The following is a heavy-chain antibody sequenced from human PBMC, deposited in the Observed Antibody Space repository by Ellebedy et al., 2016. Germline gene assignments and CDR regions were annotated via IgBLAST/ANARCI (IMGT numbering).Heavy chain of an antibody. CDR3: ARHGSGSSSIDY. V-gene: IGHV3-33*01. J-gene: IGHJ4*02. CDR1: GFTFSLYG. CDR2: IWDDGSHK. Sequence: GESLKISXAASGFTFSLYGMHWVRQAPGKGLEWVAVIWDDGSHKYYRDSVKGRFTISRDNSTNTLDLQMNNLRAEDTAVYYCARHGSGSSSIDYWGEGTLVTVSS. D-gene: IGHD6-6*01.